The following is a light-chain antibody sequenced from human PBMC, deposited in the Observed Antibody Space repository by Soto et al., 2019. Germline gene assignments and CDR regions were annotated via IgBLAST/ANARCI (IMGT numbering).Light chain of an antibody. J-gene: IGKJ1*01. V-gene: IGKV3-20*01. Sequence: EIVLTQSPGTLSLSPGERATLSCRASQSVSSSYLAWYQQKPGQAPGLLIYGASSRATGIPDRFSGSGSGTDFTLTISRLEPEDFAVYYCQQYGSSPWTFAQGTKVEIK. CDR2: GAS. CDR3: QQYGSSPWT. CDR1: QSVSSSY.